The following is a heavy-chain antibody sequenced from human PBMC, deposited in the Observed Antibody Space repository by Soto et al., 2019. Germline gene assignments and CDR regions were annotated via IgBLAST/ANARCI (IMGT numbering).Heavy chain of an antibody. V-gene: IGHV1-69*13. Sequence: SVKVSCKAPGGTFSTYAISWVRQAPGQGLEWMGGIIPMFGTANYAQRFQDRVTITADESTNTVYMELSSLRSEDAAVYFCASGIQLWLRRINNGYSGWGQGTLVTVSS. CDR1: GGTFSTYA. J-gene: IGHJ4*02. CDR3: ASGIQLWLRRINNGYSG. CDR2: IIPMFGTA. D-gene: IGHD5-18*01.